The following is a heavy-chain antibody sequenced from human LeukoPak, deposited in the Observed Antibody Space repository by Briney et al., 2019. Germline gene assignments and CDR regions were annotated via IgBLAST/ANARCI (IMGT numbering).Heavy chain of an antibody. J-gene: IGHJ4*02. CDR3: ASGIRERGFDY. Sequence: PGGSLRLSCAASGFTFSTSAMNWVRQAPGRGLEWVSSISPTGGAIFYADSLRGRFTISRDNAKNSLYLQMNSLRAEDTALYFCASGIRERGFDYWGQGTLVTVSS. CDR1: GFTFSTSA. V-gene: IGHV3-21*01. D-gene: IGHD1-1*01. CDR2: ISPTGGAI.